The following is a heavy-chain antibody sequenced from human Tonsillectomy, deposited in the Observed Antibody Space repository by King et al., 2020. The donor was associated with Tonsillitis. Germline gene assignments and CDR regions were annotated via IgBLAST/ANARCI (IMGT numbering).Heavy chain of an antibody. CDR2: IYHNRNT. D-gene: IGHD3-22*01. Sequence: VQLQQWGAGLLKPSETLSLTCAVYGGSFSGYFWSWIRQPPGKGLEWIGEIYHNRNTNYNPSLKSRVTVSVDTSKNKFSLKLNSVTAADTAVYYCARGWYYYDSSGYATKGIYFDYWGQGTLVTVSS. V-gene: IGHV4-34*01. CDR3: ARGWYYYDSSGYATKGIYFDY. J-gene: IGHJ4*02. CDR1: GGSFSGYF.